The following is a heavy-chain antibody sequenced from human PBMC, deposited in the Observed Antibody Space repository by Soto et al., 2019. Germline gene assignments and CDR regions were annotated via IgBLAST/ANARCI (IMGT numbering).Heavy chain of an antibody. J-gene: IGHJ4*02. D-gene: IGHD3-3*01. CDR1: GGSISSGGYS. CDR2: IYHSGST. V-gene: IGHV4-30-2*01. Sequence: QLQLQESGSGLVKPSQTLSLTCAVSGGSISSGGYSWSWIRQPPGKGLEWIGYIYHSGSTYYNPSLKSRVTISVDRSKNQFSLKLSSVTAADTAVYYCARGGYDFWSGPISVLDYWGQGTLVTVSS. CDR3: ARGGYDFWSGPISVLDY.